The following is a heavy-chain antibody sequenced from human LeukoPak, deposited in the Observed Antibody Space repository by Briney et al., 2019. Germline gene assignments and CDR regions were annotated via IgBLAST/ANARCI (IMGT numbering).Heavy chain of an antibody. V-gene: IGHV3-48*03. J-gene: IGHJ3*02. CDR3: ARAAGSKYDAFDI. Sequence: GGSLRLSCAASGFTFSSYEMNWVRQAPGKGLEGVSYISSSGSTIYYADSVKGRFTISRDNAKNSLYLQMNSLRAEDTAVYYCARAAGSKYDAFDIWGQGTMVTVSS. D-gene: IGHD3-10*01. CDR2: ISSSGSTI. CDR1: GFTFSSYE.